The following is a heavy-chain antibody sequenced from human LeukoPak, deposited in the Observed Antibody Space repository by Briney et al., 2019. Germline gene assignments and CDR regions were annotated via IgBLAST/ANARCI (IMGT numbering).Heavy chain of an antibody. Sequence: GESLKISCKGSAYSFTSYWIGWVRQMPGKGLECMGIIYPGDSDTRYSPSFQGQVTISADKSISTAYLQWSSLKALDTAMFYCARLPRGGQGTYYFDYWGQGTLVTVSS. V-gene: IGHV5-51*01. J-gene: IGHJ4*02. CDR2: IYPGDSDT. CDR3: ARLPRGGQGTYYFDY. CDR1: AYSFTSYW. D-gene: IGHD3-10*01.